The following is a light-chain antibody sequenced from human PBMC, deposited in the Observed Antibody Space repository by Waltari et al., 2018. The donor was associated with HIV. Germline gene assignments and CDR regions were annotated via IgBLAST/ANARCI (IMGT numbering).Light chain of an antibody. CDR1: SSDVGGYNS. CDR3: SSYTSSSTLV. J-gene: IGLJ2*01. CDR2: EVS. V-gene: IGLV2-14*01. Sequence: QSALTQPASVSGSPGQSIPISCTGTSSDVGGYNSVSWYQQHPGKAPKLMIYEVSNRPSGVSNRFFGSKSGNTASLTISGLQAEDEADYYCSSYTSSSTLVFGGGTKLTVL.